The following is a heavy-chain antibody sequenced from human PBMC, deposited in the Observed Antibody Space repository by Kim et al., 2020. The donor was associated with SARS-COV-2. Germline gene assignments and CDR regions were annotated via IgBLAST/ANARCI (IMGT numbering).Heavy chain of an antibody. CDR2: IYSGGST. CDR3: ARDTPFLGSF. D-gene: IGHD1-26*01. CDR1: GFTVDNTY. Sequence: GGSLRLSCVVSGFTVDNTYMSWVRQAPGKGLEWVSLIYSGGSTDYADSVKGRFTISRDKSKNTLWLQMNSLRAEDTAVYYCARDTPFLGSFWGQGTLVTVSS. V-gene: IGHV3-53*01. J-gene: IGHJ4*02.